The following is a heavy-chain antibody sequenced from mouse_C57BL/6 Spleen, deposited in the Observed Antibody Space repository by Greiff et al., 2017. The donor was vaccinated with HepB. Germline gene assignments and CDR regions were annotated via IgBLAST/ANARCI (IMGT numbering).Heavy chain of an antibody. V-gene: IGHV5-9-1*02. CDR2: ISSGGDYI. Sequence: EVMLVESGEGLVKPGGSLKLSCAASGFTFSSYAMSWARQTPEKRLEWVAYISSGGDYIYYADTVKGRFTISRDNARNTLYLQMSSLKSEDTAMYYCTRDGYYYAMDYWGQGTSVTVSS. J-gene: IGHJ4*01. CDR3: TRDGYYYAMDY. D-gene: IGHD2-3*01. CDR1: GFTFSSYA.